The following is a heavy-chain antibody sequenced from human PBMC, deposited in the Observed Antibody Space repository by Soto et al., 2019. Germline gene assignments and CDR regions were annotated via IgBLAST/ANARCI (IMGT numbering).Heavy chain of an antibody. J-gene: IGHJ6*02. V-gene: IGHV3-43*01. CDR2: ISWDGGST. Sequence: VGSLRLSCAASGFTFDDYTMHWVRQAPGKGLEWVSLISWDGGSTYYADSVKGRFTISRDNSKNSLYLQMNSLRTEDTDLYYCAKAQGPYYYDSSGYLGWGYYGMDVWGQRTTVIVSS. CDR1: GFTFDDYT. CDR3: AKAQGPYYYDSSGYLGWGYYGMDV. D-gene: IGHD3-22*01.